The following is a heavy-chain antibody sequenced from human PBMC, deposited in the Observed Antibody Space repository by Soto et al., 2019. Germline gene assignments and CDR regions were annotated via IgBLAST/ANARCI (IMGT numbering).Heavy chain of an antibody. D-gene: IGHD6-19*01. CDR3: AKTPHRSIAVADGGEY. J-gene: IGHJ4*02. CDR1: GGSISSSSYY. V-gene: IGHV4-39*01. CDR2: IYYSGST. Sequence: SETLSLTCTVSGGSISSSSYYWGWIRQPPGKGLEWIGSIYYSGSTYYNPSLKSRVTISVDTSKNQFSLKLSSGTAADTAVYYCAKTPHRSIAVADGGEYWGQGTLVTVSS.